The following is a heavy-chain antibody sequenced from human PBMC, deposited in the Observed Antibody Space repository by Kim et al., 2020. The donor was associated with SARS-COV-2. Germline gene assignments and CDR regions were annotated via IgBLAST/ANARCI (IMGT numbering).Heavy chain of an antibody. J-gene: IGHJ6*02. CDR2: IYPGDSDT. D-gene: IGHD3-9*01. CDR1: GYSFTSYW. V-gene: IGHV5-51*01. CDR3: ARLMDILTGFARPGGMDV. Sequence: GESLKISCKGSGYSFTSYWIGWVRQMPGKGLEWMGIIYPGDSDTRYSPSFQGQVTISADKSISTAYLQWSSLKASDTAMYYCARLMDILTGFARPGGMDVWGQGTTVTVSS.